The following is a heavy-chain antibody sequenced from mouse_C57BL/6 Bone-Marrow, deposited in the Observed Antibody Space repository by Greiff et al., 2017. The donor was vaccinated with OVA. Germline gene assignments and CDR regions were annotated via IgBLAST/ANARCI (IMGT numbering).Heavy chain of an antibody. J-gene: IGHJ4*01. CDR1: GYTFTDYY. CDR2: IYPGSGNT. V-gene: IGHV1-76*01. Sequence: VQLQQSGAELVRPGASVKLSCKASGYTFTDYYINWVKQRPGQGLEWIARIYPGSGNTYYNEKFKGKATLTAEKSSSTAYMQLSSLTSEDSAVYFCARRDYGYDNYAMDYWGQGTSVTVSS. D-gene: IGHD2-2*01. CDR3: ARRDYGYDNYAMDY.